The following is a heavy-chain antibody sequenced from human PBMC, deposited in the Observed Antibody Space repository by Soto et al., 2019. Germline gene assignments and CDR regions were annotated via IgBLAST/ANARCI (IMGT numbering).Heavy chain of an antibody. V-gene: IGHV1-46*03. D-gene: IGHD3-22*01. CDR1: GYTFTSYY. CDR2: INPSGGST. J-gene: IGHJ6*02. Sequence: ASVKVSCKASGYTFTSYYMHWVRQAPGQGLEWMGIINPSGGSTSYAQKFQGRVTMTRDTSTSTVYMELSSLRSEDTAVYYCARRRYYYDSSGYTHYGMDVWGQGTTVTVSS. CDR3: ARRRYYYDSSGYTHYGMDV.